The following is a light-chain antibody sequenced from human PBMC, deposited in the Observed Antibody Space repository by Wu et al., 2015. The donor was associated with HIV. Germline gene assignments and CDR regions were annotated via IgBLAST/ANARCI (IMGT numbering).Light chain of an antibody. V-gene: IGKV3-20*01. Sequence: EIVLTQSPGTLSLSPGERATLSCRASQSVSSSYLAWYQQKPGQAPRLLIYGASSRATGIPDGFSGSGSGTEFTLTINNMQSEDFVVYYCQQYDNWSRTFGQGTNVEVK. CDR3: QQYDNWSRT. CDR1: QSVSSSY. CDR2: GAS. J-gene: IGKJ1*01.